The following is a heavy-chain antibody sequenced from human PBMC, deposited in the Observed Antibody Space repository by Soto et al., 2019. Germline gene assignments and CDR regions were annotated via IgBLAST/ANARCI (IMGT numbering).Heavy chain of an antibody. V-gene: IGHV3-49*03. CDR1: GFTFGDYA. J-gene: IGHJ6*02. CDR3: TRDPIAVAGSRDYYYYYGMDV. CDR2: IRSKAYGGTT. Sequence: GSLRLSCTASGFTFGDYAMSWFRQAPGKGLEWVGFIRSKAYGGTTEYAASVKGRFTISRDDSKSIAYLQMNSLKTEDTAVYYCTRDPIAVAGSRDYYYYYGMDVWGQGTTVTVSS. D-gene: IGHD6-19*01.